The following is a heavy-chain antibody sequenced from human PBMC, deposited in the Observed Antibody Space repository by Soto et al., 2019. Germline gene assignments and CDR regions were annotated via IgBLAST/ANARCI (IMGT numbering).Heavy chain of an antibody. CDR1: GYTFTSYA. D-gene: IGHD5-12*01. CDR2: INAGNGNT. V-gene: IGHV1-3*01. Sequence: QVQLVQSGAEVKKPGASVKVSCKASGYTFTSYAMHWVRQAPGQRLEWMGWINAGNGNTKYSQKFQGRVTITRDTSASTAYMKLSSLRSEDTAVYYCARWGYAGLDYWGQGTLVTVSS. J-gene: IGHJ4*02. CDR3: ARWGYAGLDY.